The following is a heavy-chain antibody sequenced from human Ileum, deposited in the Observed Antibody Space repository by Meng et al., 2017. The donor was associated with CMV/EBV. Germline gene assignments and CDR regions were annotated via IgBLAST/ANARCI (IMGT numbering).Heavy chain of an antibody. CDR2: IIPIHGIA. CDR1: GGTFSRYT. J-gene: IGHJ3*02. Sequence: SVKVSCKASGGTFSRYTLSWVRQAPGQRLEWMGRIIPIHGIANYAQKFQGRVTITADKSTSTAYMELSSLRSEDTAVYYCARPPSTRDDAFDMWGQGTMVTVSS. V-gene: IGHV1-69*02. CDR3: ARPPSTRDDAFDM.